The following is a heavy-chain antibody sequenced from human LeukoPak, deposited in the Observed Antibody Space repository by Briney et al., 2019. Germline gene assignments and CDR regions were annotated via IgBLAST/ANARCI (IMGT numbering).Heavy chain of an antibody. CDR2: IYSGGST. CDR1: GFSVSSNY. J-gene: IGHJ6*02. V-gene: IGHV3-66*01. D-gene: IGHD3-10*01. CDR3: MVRGVPPRGMDV. Sequence: GGSLRLSCAASGFSVSSNYMSWVRQAPGKGLEWVSFIYSGGSTYCADSVKGRFTISRDNSKNTLYLQMNSLRAEDTAVYYPMVRGVPPRGMDVWGQGTTVTVSS.